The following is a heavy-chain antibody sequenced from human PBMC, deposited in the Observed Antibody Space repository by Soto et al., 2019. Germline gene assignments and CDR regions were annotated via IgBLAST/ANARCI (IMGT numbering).Heavy chain of an antibody. CDR1: GFTFSSYG. V-gene: IGHV3-33*01. Sequence: GGSLRLSCAASGFTFSSYGMHWVRQAPGKGLEWVAVIWYDGSNKYYADSVRGRFTISRDNSKNTLYLQMNSLRAEDTAVYYCAREVAFDAFDIWGQGTRVTVS. CDR2: IWYDGSNK. CDR3: AREVAFDAFDI. D-gene: IGHD2-21*01. J-gene: IGHJ3*02.